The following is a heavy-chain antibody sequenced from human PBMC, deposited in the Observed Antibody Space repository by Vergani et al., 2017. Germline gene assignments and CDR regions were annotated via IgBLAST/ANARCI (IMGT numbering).Heavy chain of an antibody. CDR1: GGSISSYY. V-gene: IGHV4-59*01. D-gene: IGHD3-22*01. Sequence: QVQLQESGPGLVKPSETLSLTCTVSGGSISSYYWSWIRPPPGKGLEWIGYIYYSGSTNYNPSLKSRLTISVDTSKNQFSLKLSSVTAADTAVYYCARGGVVITYYYMDVWGKGTTVTVSS. CDR3: ARGGVVITYYYMDV. CDR2: IYYSGST. J-gene: IGHJ6*03.